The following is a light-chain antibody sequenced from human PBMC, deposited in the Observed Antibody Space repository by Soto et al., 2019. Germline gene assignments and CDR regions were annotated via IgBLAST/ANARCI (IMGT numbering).Light chain of an antibody. CDR2: GAS. J-gene: IGKJ2*01. CDR3: QPYGSSPYT. CDR1: QSVSSSY. V-gene: IGKV3-20*01. Sequence: EIVLTQSPGTLSLSPGERATLSCRASQSVSSSYLAWYQQKPGQAPRLLIYGASSRATGIPDRFSGSGSGKDFTLTSSRLEPEDFAVYYCQPYGSSPYTLGQGTKLELK.